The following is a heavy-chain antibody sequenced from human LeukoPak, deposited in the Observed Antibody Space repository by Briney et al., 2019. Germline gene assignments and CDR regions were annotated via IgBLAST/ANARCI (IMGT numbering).Heavy chain of an antibody. V-gene: IGHV3-21*04. D-gene: IGHD3-10*01. Sequence: GGSLRLSCAASGFTFSSYSMNWVRQAPGKGLEWVSSISSSSSYIYYADSVKGRFTISRDNAKNSLYLQMNSLRAEDTAVYYCARVRVYGSGREYFDYRGQGTLVTVSS. CDR1: GFTFSSYS. J-gene: IGHJ4*02. CDR2: ISSSSSYI. CDR3: ARVRVYGSGREYFDY.